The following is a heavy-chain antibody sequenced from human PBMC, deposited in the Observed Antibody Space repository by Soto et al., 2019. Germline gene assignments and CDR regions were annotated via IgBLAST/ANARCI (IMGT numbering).Heavy chain of an antibody. J-gene: IGHJ4*02. CDR1: GVSLTSGNW. Sequence: SDPLSLTSAVSGVSLTSGNWWTWVRQSPQRGLEYIGEIFHDGTANYYPSFERRVAMSVDTSRNQFSLKLTSVTAADTAVYFCARLVYDTRLNYLYFDFWGPGTLVNVSS. D-gene: IGHD3-22*01. V-gene: IGHV4-4*02. CDR2: IFHDGTA. CDR3: ARLVYDTRLNYLYFDF.